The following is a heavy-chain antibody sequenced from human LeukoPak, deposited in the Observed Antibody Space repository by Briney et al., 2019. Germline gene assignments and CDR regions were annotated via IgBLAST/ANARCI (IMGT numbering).Heavy chain of an antibody. CDR2: INHNGST. CDR3: LRVLAGYAYVWEYDFDD. Sequence: SGTLPLTCAVYGGSFSGYYWSWIRQPPGKGLEWIGEINHNGSTKYNPSLKSRVTISVDTSTNKFSLKQSSVIAADTTAFYFLRVLAGYAYVWEYDFDDWGQGALVTASS. J-gene: IGHJ4*02. V-gene: IGHV4-34*01. CDR1: GGSFSGYY. D-gene: IGHD3-16*01.